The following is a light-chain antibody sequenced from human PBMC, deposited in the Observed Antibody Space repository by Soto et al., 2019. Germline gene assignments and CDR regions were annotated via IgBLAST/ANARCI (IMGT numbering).Light chain of an antibody. CDR2: DAS. CDR1: HDIKKY. V-gene: IGKV1-33*01. CDR3: QRYDSLPPT. Sequence: DIQMTQSPSSLSASVGDRVTITCQASHDIKKYLNWYQGKPGKAPKLLIYDASNLQTGVPSRFSGSGSGTHFTFTISSLQPEDIATYYCQRYDSLPPTFGQGTRLDIK. J-gene: IGKJ5*01.